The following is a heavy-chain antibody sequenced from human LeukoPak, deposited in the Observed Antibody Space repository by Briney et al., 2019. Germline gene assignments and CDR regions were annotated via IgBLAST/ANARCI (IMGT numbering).Heavy chain of an antibody. Sequence: ASVKVSCKASGYTFTGYYMHWVRQAPGQELEWMGWINPNSGGTDYAQKFQGRVTMTRDTSISKAYMELSGLRSDDAAMYYCARSSGCHYYYGMDVWGQGTTVTVSS. CDR3: ARSSGCHYYYGMDV. J-gene: IGHJ6*02. CDR1: GYTFTGYY. V-gene: IGHV1-2*02. D-gene: IGHD3-22*01. CDR2: INPNSGGT.